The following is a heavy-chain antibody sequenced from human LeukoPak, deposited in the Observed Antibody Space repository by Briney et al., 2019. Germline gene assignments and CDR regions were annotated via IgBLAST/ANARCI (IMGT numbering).Heavy chain of an antibody. J-gene: IGHJ4*02. D-gene: IGHD2-15*01. CDR2: ISNEGTNE. V-gene: IGHV3-30*18. Sequence: PGGSLRLSCAASGFTFSSFALHWVRQAPGKGLEWVAVISNEGTNEFSADSVKGRFTISRDNSKKILYLQMNNLRTEDTAVYYCAKVGLGLCSSVNCPMGLHYWGRGTLVTVSS. CDR3: AKVGLGLCSSVNCPMGLHY. CDR1: GFTFSSFA.